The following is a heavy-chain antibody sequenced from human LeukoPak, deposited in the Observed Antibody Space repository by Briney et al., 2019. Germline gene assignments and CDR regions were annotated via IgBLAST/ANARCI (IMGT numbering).Heavy chain of an antibody. CDR3: ARDAGIIAVGSDS. CDR2: INPNSGGT. D-gene: IGHD6-13*01. CDR1: GYTFTGYY. V-gene: IGHV1-2*02. J-gene: IGHJ4*02. Sequence: ASVKVSCKTSGYTFTGYYMHWVRQAPGQGLEWMGWINPNSGGTNYAQKFQGRVTMTRDTSISTAYMELNSLRSDDTAVYYCARDAGIIAVGSDSWGQGTLVTVSS.